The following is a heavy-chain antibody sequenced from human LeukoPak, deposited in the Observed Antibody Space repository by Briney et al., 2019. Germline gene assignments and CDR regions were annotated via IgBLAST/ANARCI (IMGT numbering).Heavy chain of an antibody. CDR3: ARGGYGAYVGYNFDY. CDR1: GFTFSSYS. D-gene: IGHD4-17*01. Sequence: GGSLRLSCAASGFTFSSYSMNWVRQFPGKGLEWVSYISASGTTVYYADSVKGRFTISRDNAENSLYLQMNSLRDEDTAVYYCARGGYGAYVGYNFDYWGQGTLVTVSS. CDR2: ISASGTTV. V-gene: IGHV3-48*02. J-gene: IGHJ4*02.